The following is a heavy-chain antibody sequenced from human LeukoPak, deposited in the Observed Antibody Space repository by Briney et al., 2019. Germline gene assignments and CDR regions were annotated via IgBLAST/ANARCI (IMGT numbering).Heavy chain of an antibody. V-gene: IGHV3-23*01. Sequence: GGSLRLSCKASGFTFHNYAMTWVRQAPGKGLDWVSTVSGTGTSTFYADSVKVRATISRDNSKNMLYLQMNSLRADETAVYYCARLRPYSSTWYAYYGMDVWGQGTTVTVSS. D-gene: IGHD6-13*01. CDR2: VSGTGTST. CDR1: GFTFHNYA. J-gene: IGHJ6*02. CDR3: ARLRPYSSTWYAYYGMDV.